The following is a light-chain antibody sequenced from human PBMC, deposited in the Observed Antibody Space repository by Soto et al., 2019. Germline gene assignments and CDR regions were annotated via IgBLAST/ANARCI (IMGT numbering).Light chain of an antibody. Sequence: QSALTQPASVSGSPGQSITISCTGTSSDVGGYNHVSWYQQHPGKAPKLMIYEVSNRPSGVSNRFSGSKSGNTASLTISGLQAEDEADYYCSSYTSSSTRDVVFGGGTKLTVL. CDR3: SSYTSSSTRDVV. V-gene: IGLV2-14*01. CDR1: SSDVGGYNH. CDR2: EVS. J-gene: IGLJ2*01.